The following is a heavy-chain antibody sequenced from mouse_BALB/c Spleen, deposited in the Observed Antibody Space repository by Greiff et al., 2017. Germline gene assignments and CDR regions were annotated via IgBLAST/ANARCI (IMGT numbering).Heavy chain of an antibody. Sequence: EVMLVESGGGLVKPGGSLKLSCAASGFTFSSYGMSWVRQTPDKRLELVATINSNGGSTYYPDSVKGRFTISRDNAKNTLYLQMSSLKSEDTAMYYCARDGYYPMDYWGQGTSVTVSS. CDR2: INSNGGST. J-gene: IGHJ4*01. CDR3: ARDGYYPMDY. V-gene: IGHV5-6-3*01. CDR1: GFTFSSYG.